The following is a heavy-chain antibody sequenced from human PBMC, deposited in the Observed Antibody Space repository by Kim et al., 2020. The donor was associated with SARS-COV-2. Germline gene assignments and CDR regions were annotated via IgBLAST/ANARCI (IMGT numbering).Heavy chain of an antibody. D-gene: IGHD3-3*01. Sequence: GGSLRLSCAASGFTFSNYAMSWVRQAPGKGLEWVSSVSGSGGSTYYADSVKGRFTISRDNSRNTLYPQMNSLRAEDTAVYYCAKRQYYDFWSGSQFDPWGQGTLVTVSS. V-gene: IGHV3-23*01. CDR1: GFTFSNYA. CDR3: AKRQYYDFWSGSQFDP. CDR2: VSGSGGST. J-gene: IGHJ5*02.